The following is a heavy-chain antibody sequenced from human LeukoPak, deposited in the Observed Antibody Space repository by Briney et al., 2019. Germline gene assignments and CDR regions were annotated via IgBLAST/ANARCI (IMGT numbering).Heavy chain of an antibody. Sequence: PGGCLRLSSAASGFTFSSYAMSWVCQAPGKGLERVSAISGSGGSTYCADSVKGRFTISRDNSKNTLYLQMNSLRAEDTAVYYCAKFRVGAPRNAFDIWGQGTMVTVSS. CDR1: GFTFSSYA. CDR3: AKFRVGAPRNAFDI. V-gene: IGHV3-23*01. D-gene: IGHD1-26*01. CDR2: ISGSGGST. J-gene: IGHJ3*02.